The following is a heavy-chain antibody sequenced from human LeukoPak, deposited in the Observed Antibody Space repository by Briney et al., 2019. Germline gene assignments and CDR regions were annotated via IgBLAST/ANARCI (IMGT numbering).Heavy chain of an antibody. D-gene: IGHD2-2*01. J-gene: IGHJ5*02. CDR1: GGSISSGGYY. Sequence: SETLSLTCTVSGGSISSGGYYWSWIRQHPGKGLEWIGRIYTSGSTNYNPSLKSRVTMSVDTSKNQFSLKLSSVTTADTAVYYCARGVIVVVPAATYNWFDPWGQGTLVTVSS. V-gene: IGHV4-61*02. CDR2: IYTSGST. CDR3: ARGVIVVVPAATYNWFDP.